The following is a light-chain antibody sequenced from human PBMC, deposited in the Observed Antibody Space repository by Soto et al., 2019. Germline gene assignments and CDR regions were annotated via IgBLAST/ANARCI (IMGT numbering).Light chain of an antibody. CDR3: ATWDDSLNGPV. J-gene: IGLJ2*01. CDR1: TSNIGRTT. CDR2: IDN. Sequence: QSVLTQAPSASGTPGQRVTISCSGSTSNIGRTTVNWYQQLPGTAPKLLIYIDNQRPSGVPERFSGSKSGTSASLAITGLQSEDEATYYCATWDDSLNGPVFGGVTKLTVL. V-gene: IGLV1-44*01.